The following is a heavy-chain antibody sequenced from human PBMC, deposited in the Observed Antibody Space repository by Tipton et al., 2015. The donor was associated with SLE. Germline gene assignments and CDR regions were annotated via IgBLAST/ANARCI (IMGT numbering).Heavy chain of an antibody. D-gene: IGHD2-8*01. Sequence: TLSLTCGVYGGSVSGYYWTWLRQPPGKGLEWVGEISHSGSTNYNPSPKSRVPISVDTPKNQFSLRLNSVTAADTGVYYCAREWDIWGQGTMVTVSS. J-gene: IGHJ3*02. CDR3: AREWDI. CDR2: ISHSGST. CDR1: GGSVSGYY. V-gene: IGHV4-34*01.